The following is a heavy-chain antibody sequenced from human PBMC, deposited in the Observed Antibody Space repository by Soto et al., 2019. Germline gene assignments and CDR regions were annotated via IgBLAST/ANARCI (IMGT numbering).Heavy chain of an antibody. CDR3: ARLEGLSTISYYFDF. Sequence: QLQLQESGPGLVKPSETLSLTCSVSDYSINSDNFYWGWIRQHPGKGLEWIGSIYYRGNAYYNPSLQTRVTISLDKSKSQFSLKLDSVNAADSAVYFGARLEGLSTISYYFDFWGPGALVTVSS. CDR2: IYYRGNA. CDR1: DYSINSDNFY. D-gene: IGHD3-3*01. V-gene: IGHV4-39*01. J-gene: IGHJ4*02.